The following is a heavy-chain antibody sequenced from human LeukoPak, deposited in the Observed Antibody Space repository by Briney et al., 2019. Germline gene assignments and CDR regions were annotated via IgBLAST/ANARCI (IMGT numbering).Heavy chain of an antibody. CDR1: GVSITSYY. CDR3: ARGGSGGSYWETKFDY. V-gene: IGHV4-59*01. CDR2: LSDVGTN. Sequence: SETLSLTCAVSGVSITSYYWSWIRQHPEQGLEWIGYLSDVGTNDYNPSLKGRATISRDTSKNQFSLRLSSVTAADAAVYYCARGGSGGSYWETKFDYWGQGTLVTISS. D-gene: IGHD1-26*01. J-gene: IGHJ4*02.